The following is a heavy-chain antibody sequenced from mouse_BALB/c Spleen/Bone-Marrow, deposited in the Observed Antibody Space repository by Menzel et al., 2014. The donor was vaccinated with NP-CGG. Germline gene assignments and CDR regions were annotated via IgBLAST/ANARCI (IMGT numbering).Heavy chain of an antibody. CDR3: ARSSSYDYDVGFAY. Sequence: EVQLQQSGPGLVKPSQSLSLTCIVTGYSITRDYAWNWIRQFPGNKLEWMGYISYSGSTTYNPSLESRISITRDTSKNQFFLQLNSVTTEDTAKYYCARSSSYDYDVGFAYWGQGTLVTVSA. V-gene: IGHV3-2*02. D-gene: IGHD2-4*01. CDR2: ISYSGST. CDR1: GYSITRDYA. J-gene: IGHJ3*01.